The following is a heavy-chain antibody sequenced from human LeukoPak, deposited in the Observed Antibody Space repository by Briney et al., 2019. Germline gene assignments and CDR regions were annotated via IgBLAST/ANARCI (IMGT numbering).Heavy chain of an antibody. CDR1: GGSISSHY. D-gene: IGHD5-24*01. CDR3: ARIWDGYLIDY. CDR2: IYYSGST. Sequence: SETLSLTCSVSGGSISSHYWSWIRQPPGKGLEWIGYIYYSGSTKYNPSLKSRVTISVDTSKNQFSLKLSSVTAADTAVYYCARIWDGYLIDYWGQGTLVTVSS. V-gene: IGHV4-59*11. J-gene: IGHJ4*02.